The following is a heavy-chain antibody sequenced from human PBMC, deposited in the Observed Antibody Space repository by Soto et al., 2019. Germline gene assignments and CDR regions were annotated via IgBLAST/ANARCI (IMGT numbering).Heavy chain of an antibody. CDR2: ISSSSSTI. D-gene: IGHD5-18*01. CDR3: ARRMNTAIMGYYFDY. CDR1: GFTFSSYS. Sequence: GGSLRLSCAASGFTFSSYSMNWVRQAPGKGLEWVSYISSSSSTIYYADSVKGRFTISRDNAKNSLYLQMNSLRAEDTAVYYCARRMNTAIMGYYFDYWGQGTLVTVSS. V-gene: IGHV3-48*01. J-gene: IGHJ4*02.